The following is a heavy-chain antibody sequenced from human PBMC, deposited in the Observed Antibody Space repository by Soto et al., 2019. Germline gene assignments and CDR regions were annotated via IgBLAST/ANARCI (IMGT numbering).Heavy chain of an antibody. Sequence: QVQLVESGGGLVKPGGSLRLSCAASGFTFSDYYMSWIRQAPGKGLEWVSYISSSGSTIYYADSVKGRFTISRDNAKXXXXXXXXXXXXXXXXXXXXXXXXXXXDAFDIWGQGTMVTVSS. J-gene: IGHJ3*02. CDR3: XXXXXXXDAFDI. CDR1: GFTFSDYY. CDR2: ISSSGSTI. V-gene: IGHV3-11*01.